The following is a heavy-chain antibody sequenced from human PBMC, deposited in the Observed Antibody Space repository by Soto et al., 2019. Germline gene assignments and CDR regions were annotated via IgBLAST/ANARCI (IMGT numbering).Heavy chain of an antibody. CDR3: ANDQETGIEY. CDR2: ISGSAGTT. CDR1: GLTFSFYA. V-gene: IGHV3-23*01. D-gene: IGHD1-1*01. J-gene: IGHJ4*02. Sequence: PGGSLKLSCAASGLTFSFYAIRWVRQAPGKGLEWVSAISGSAGTTYYADSVKGRFTISRDNSKNMLYLQMDKLRAEDTATYYCANDQETGIEYWGQGTTVTVSS.